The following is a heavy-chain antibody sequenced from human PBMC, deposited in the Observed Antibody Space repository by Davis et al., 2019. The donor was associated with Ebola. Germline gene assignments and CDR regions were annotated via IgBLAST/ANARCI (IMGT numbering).Heavy chain of an antibody. J-gene: IGHJ4*02. CDR1: TFGDHP. D-gene: IGHD2-2*01. CDR2: ISYSGSS. Sequence: TFGDHPMSWIRQHPGKGLEWIGYISYSGSSYCHPSLKSRVTISVDTSKNQFSLKLSSVTAADTAVYYCAREGKYRDESRTFDYWGQGTLVTVSS. CDR3: AREGKYRDESRTFDY. V-gene: IGHV4-30-4*06.